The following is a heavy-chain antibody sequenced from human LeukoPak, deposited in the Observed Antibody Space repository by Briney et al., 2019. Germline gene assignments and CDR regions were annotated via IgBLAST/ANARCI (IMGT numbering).Heavy chain of an antibody. J-gene: IGHJ4*02. CDR1: GGSISSYY. CDR3: ARAGQYYDFWSGNLDY. CDR2: IYTSGST. Sequence: SETLSLTCTVSGGSISSYYWSWIRQPAGKGLEWIGRIYTSGSTNYNPSLKSRVTMSVDTSKNQFSLKLSSVTAADTAVYYCARAGQYYDFWSGNLDYWGQGTLVTVSS. D-gene: IGHD3-3*01. V-gene: IGHV4-4*07.